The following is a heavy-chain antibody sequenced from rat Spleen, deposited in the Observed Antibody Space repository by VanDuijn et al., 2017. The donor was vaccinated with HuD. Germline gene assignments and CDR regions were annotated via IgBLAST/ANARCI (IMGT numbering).Heavy chain of an antibody. CDR1: GLSFSNYY. CDR3: ARHAMTNVMDA. Sequence: EVQLVESGGGLVQPGRSLKLSCAASGLSFSNYYMAWVRQAPGRGLEWVASITNAAGKVYYPDSVKGRFTISRDTAQNILYLQLNSPRSEDTATYYCARHAMTNVMDAWGQGASVTVSS. J-gene: IGHJ4*01. V-gene: IGHV5-25*01. D-gene: IGHD1-12*01. CDR2: ITNAAGKV.